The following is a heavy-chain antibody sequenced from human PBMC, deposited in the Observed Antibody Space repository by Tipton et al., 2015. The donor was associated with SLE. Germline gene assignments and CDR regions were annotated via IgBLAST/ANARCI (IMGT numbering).Heavy chain of an antibody. CDR1: GFSISTGYF. D-gene: IGHD2-15*01. J-gene: IGHJ4*02. Sequence: TLSLTCAVSGFSISTGYFWGWVRQPPGKGLEWIGSVYESGITDYSPALRSRVTISVDTSKNQFSLKMASVTAADTAVYYCARDMRYCSGYNCSPYFDFWGQGTLVTVSS. CDR2: VYESGIT. V-gene: IGHV4-38-2*02. CDR3: ARDMRYCSGYNCSPYFDF.